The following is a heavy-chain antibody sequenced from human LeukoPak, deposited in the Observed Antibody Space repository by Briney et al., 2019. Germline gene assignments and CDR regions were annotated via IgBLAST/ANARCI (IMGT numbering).Heavy chain of an antibody. J-gene: IGHJ5*02. D-gene: IGHD3-10*01. CDR1: DGSISNNC. CDR3: AREERFGELLVWFDP. CDR2: IFASGST. Sequence: SETLSLTCTVSDGSISNNCWSWIRQPAGKGLEWIGRIFASGSTNYNPSLKSRVTMSVGTSKNQFSLKLSSVTAADTAVYYCAREERFGELLVWFDPWGQGTLVTISS. V-gene: IGHV4-4*07.